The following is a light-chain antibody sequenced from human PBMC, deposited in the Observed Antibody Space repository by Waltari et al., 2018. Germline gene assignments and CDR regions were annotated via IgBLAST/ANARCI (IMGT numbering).Light chain of an antibody. CDR3: CSYAGSYTWV. Sequence: QSALTQPASVSGSPGQSITISCTGTSRDVGNYNLVSWYQQYPGKAPKVMIYDDNRRPSGVSDRFSGSKSGNTASLTISGVQAEDEADYYGCSYAGSYTWVFGGGTKLTVL. CDR2: DDN. V-gene: IGLV2-23*01. J-gene: IGLJ3*02. CDR1: SRDVGNYNL.